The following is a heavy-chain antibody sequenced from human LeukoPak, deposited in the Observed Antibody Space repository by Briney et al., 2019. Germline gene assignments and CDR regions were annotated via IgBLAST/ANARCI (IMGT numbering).Heavy chain of an antibody. CDR1: GGSITGYY. V-gene: IGHV4-34*01. CDR2: INLREKT. Sequence: KPSETLSLTCTLSGGSITGYYWSWIRQPPGKGLEWIAEINLREKTDYNPSLKSRVTIAVDRAKNQFSLTLTSLTAADTAVYFCARARYCSGFSCPAAGLDHMDVWGTGTTVTVSS. CDR3: ARARYCSGFSCPAAGLDHMDV. J-gene: IGHJ6*03. D-gene: IGHD2-15*01.